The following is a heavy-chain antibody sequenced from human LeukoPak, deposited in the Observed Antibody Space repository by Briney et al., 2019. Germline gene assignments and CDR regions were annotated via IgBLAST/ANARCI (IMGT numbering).Heavy chain of an antibody. CDR2: FYSGGGT. D-gene: IGHD6-19*01. V-gene: IGHV3-53*01. J-gene: IGHJ4*02. CDR3: ARGYSSGWYGGY. CDR1: GFPVSNYY. Sequence: PGGSLRLSCAASGFPVSNYYMSWVRQAPGKGLEWVSVFYSGGGTYYADSVKGRFTISRDNSKNTLYLQMNSLRAEDTAVYYCARGYSSGWYGGYWGQGTLVTVSS.